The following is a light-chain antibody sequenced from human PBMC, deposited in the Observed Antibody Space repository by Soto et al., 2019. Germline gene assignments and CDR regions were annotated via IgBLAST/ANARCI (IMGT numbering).Light chain of an antibody. CDR2: GAS. CDR1: QSVSNNY. CDR3: QQYGSSPRT. V-gene: IGKV3-20*01. J-gene: IGKJ1*01. Sequence: EIVLTQSPGTLSLSSGERATLSCRASQSVSNNYLAWYQQKPGQAPRLLIYGASSRATGIPDRFSGSGSGTDFSLTISRLEAEDFAVYYCQQYGSSPRTFGQGTKVDVK.